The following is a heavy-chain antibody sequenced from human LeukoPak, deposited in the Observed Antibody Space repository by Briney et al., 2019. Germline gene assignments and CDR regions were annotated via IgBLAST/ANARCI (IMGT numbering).Heavy chain of an antibody. D-gene: IGHD5-12*01. J-gene: IGHJ4*02. Sequence: QPGRSLRLPCAASGFTFSSYAMHWVRQAPGKGLEWVAVISYDGSNKYYADSVKGRFTISRDNSKNTLYLQMNSLRAEDTAVYYCATDAGYFVFDYWGQGSLVTVSS. CDR1: GFTFSSYA. CDR2: ISYDGSNK. V-gene: IGHV3-30-3*01. CDR3: ATDAGYFVFDY.